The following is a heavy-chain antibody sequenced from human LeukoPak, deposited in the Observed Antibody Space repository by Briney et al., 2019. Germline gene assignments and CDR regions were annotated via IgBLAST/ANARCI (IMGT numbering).Heavy chain of an antibody. CDR2: IYSSGGS. J-gene: IGHJ5*02. CDR1: GDSIRSYY. V-gene: IGHV4-4*07. Sequence: SETLSLTCTVSGDSIRSYYWSWIRQPAGKGLEWIGRIYSSGGSNYNPSLKSRVTMSVDTSKNQFSLKLSSVTAADTAVYYCARREGYCSGGSCYGGDWFDPWGQGTLVTVSS. D-gene: IGHD2-15*01. CDR3: ARREGYCSGGSCYGGDWFDP.